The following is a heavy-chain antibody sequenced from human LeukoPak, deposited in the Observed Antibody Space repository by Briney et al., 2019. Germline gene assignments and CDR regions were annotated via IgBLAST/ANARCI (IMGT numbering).Heavy chain of an antibody. CDR2: INHSGST. Sequence: SETLSLTCAVYGGSFSGYYWSWIRQPPGKGLEWIGEINHSGSTNYNPSLKSRVTISVDTSKNQFSLKLSSVTAADTAVYYCAGGYSYGSTYYYVDVRGKGTTVTISS. J-gene: IGHJ6*03. V-gene: IGHV4-34*01. CDR1: GGSFSGYY. D-gene: IGHD5-18*01. CDR3: AGGYSYGSTYYYVDV.